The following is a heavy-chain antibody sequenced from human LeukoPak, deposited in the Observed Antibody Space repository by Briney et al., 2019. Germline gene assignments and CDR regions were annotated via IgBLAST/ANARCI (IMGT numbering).Heavy chain of an antibody. CDR3: VGTIASRGSEY. Sequence: GGSLRLSCAASGFTFTNYWMHWVRQAPGMGLVWVSRLPPDELGIIYADSVKGRFTVSRDNAKNTVYRQMNNLRVDDTAMYYCVGTIASRGSEYWGQGALVTVSS. J-gene: IGHJ4*02. CDR1: GFTFTNYW. CDR2: LPPDELGI. D-gene: IGHD6-6*01. V-gene: IGHV3-74*01.